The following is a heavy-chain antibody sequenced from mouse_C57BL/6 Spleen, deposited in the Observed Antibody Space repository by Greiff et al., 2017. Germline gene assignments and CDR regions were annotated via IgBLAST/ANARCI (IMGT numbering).Heavy chain of an antibody. J-gene: IGHJ2*01. Sequence: VQLQQPGAELVRPGASVTLSCKASGYTFTDYEMHWVKQTPVHGLEWIGAIDPATGGTAYNQKFKGKAILTAAKSSSTAYMELRSLTSEDSAVYYCTPYYYGSRGGYWGQGTTLTVSS. CDR2: IDPATGGT. D-gene: IGHD1-1*01. V-gene: IGHV1-15*01. CDR1: GYTFTDYE. CDR3: TPYYYGSRGGY.